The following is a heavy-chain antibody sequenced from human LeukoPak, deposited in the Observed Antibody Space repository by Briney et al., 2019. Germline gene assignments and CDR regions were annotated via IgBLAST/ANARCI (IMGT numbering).Heavy chain of an antibody. CDR1: GFTFSSYW. D-gene: IGHD3-22*01. Sequence: GGSLRLSCAASGFTFSSYWMHWVRHAPGKGLEWVSSISRSGTYIYYADSLLGRFTISRDNAKNSLYLQMNSLRAEDTAVYYCARATHYYESSGYDYWGQGTLVTVSS. CDR2: ISRSGTYI. V-gene: IGHV3-21*01. CDR3: ARATHYYESSGYDY. J-gene: IGHJ4*02.